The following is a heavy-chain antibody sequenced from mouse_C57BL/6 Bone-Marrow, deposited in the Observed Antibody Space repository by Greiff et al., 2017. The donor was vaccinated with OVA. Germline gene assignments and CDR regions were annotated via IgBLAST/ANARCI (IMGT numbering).Heavy chain of an antibody. Sequence: VQLQQSGAELMKPGASVKLSCKATGYTFTGYWIEWVKQRPGHGLEWIGEILPGSGSTNYNEKVKGKAPFTAATSSNTAYMQLSSLTTADSAIYYCARDGTDYYGSSPSDYWGQGTTLTVSS. CDR1: GYTFTGYW. V-gene: IGHV1-9*01. D-gene: IGHD1-1*01. CDR3: ARDGTDYYGSSPSDY. CDR2: ILPGSGST. J-gene: IGHJ2*01.